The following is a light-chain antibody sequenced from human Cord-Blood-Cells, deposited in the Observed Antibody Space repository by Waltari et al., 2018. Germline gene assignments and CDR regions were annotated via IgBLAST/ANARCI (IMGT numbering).Light chain of an antibody. J-gene: IGKJ3*01. CDR2: DAS. Sequence: EIVLTQSPATLSLSPGERATLSCRASQSVSSYLAWYQQKPGQAPRLLIYDASNGATGIPARFSGSGSGTDFTLTISSLEPEYFAVYYCQQRSNWLFTFGPGTKVDIK. CDR3: QQRSNWLFT. CDR1: QSVSSY. V-gene: IGKV3-11*01.